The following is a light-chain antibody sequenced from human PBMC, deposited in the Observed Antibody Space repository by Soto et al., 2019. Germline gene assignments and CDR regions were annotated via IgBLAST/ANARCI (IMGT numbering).Light chain of an antibody. CDR3: HQYFTTPPT. J-gene: IGKJ1*01. Sequence: DIVMTQSPDSLAVSLGERAIINCKSSQTVLYSSTNKNYLAWYQQKPGQPPKLLIYWASTRESGVPDRFSGSGSEKDFTLTISSLQAEDVAVYFCHQYFTTPPTFGQGTKVELK. CDR2: WAS. V-gene: IGKV4-1*01. CDR1: QTVLYSSTNKNY.